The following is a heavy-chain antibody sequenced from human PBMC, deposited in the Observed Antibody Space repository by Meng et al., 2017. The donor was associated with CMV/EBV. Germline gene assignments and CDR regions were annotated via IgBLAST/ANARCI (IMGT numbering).Heavy chain of an antibody. Sequence: ASVKVSCKASGYTFTSYGISWVRQAPGQGLEWMGWISAYNGNTNYAQKLQGRVTMTTDTSTSTAYMERRSLRSDDTAVYYCARGTSYDCWSGYPPSSFDYWGQGTLVTVSS. V-gene: IGHV1-18*01. CDR3: ARGTSYDCWSGYPPSSFDY. D-gene: IGHD3-3*01. CDR1: GYTFTSYG. CDR2: ISAYNGNT. J-gene: IGHJ4*02.